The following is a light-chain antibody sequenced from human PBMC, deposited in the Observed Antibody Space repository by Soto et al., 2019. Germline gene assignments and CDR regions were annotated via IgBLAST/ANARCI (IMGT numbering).Light chain of an antibody. Sequence: DLQMTQSPSSLSASVGDRVTITCRASQSISTFLNWYQHKPGKAPTLLIYAASSLQSGVPSRFSGSGSGTDFTLTISNLQPEDFATYYCQQSFSAPIFTFVPGTKVDIK. CDR3: QQSFSAPIFT. J-gene: IGKJ3*01. CDR2: AAS. V-gene: IGKV1-39*01. CDR1: QSISTF.